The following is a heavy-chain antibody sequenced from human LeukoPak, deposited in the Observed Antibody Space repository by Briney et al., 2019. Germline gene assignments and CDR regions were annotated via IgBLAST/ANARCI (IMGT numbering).Heavy chain of an antibody. CDR2: IYHLGNT. V-gene: IGHV4-30-2*01. CDR1: GGSISSGGYY. J-gene: IGHJ4*02. Sequence: SETLSLTCTVSGGSISSGGYYWSWIRQPPGKGLEWIGYIYHLGNTNYNPSLKRRVTMSVDKSKSQFSLKLSSVTAADTAIYYCSRDRDYYDSSGYPFDLWGRGTLVTVSS. CDR3: SRDRDYYDSSGYPFDL. D-gene: IGHD3-22*01.